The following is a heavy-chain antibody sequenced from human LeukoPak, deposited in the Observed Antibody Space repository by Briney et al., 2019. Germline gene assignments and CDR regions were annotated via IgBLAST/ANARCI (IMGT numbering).Heavy chain of an antibody. CDR2: INPNSGGT. J-gene: IGHJ5*02. CDR1: GYTFTGYY. Sequence: ASVKVSCKASGYTFTGYYMHWVRQAPGQGLEWMGWINPNSGGTNYAQKFQGRVTMTRDTSISTAYMELSRLRSDDTAVYYCARDADYYDSSGYYYINWLDPWGQGTLVTVSS. V-gene: IGHV1-2*02. CDR3: ARDADYYDSSGYYYINWLDP. D-gene: IGHD3-22*01.